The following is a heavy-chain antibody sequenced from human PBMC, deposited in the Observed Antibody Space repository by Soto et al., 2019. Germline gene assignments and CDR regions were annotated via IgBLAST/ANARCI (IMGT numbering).Heavy chain of an antibody. CDR1: GFTFSSYG. Sequence: GGSLRLSCAASGFTFSSYGMNWVRQAPGKGLEWVSYISSSSSNIYYADSVKGRFTISRDNAKNSLYLQMNSLRAEDAAVYYCAATYYYGSGSYEEGSYYYYMDVWGKGTTVTVSS. CDR3: AATYYYGSGSYEEGSYYYYMDV. J-gene: IGHJ6*03. V-gene: IGHV3-48*04. D-gene: IGHD3-10*01. CDR2: ISSSSSNI.